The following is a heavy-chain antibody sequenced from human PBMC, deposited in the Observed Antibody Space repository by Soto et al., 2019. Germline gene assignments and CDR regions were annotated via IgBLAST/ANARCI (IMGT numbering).Heavy chain of an antibody. CDR3: ARDLDGSGNYYTDY. V-gene: IGHV1-18*01. Sequence: ASVKVSCKASGYTFSSIGISWVRQAPGQGLEWMGWISPYKGNTYYAQRLQGRVTMTTDTSTSTAYMELRSLRSDDTAVYYCARDLDGSGNYYTDYWGQGTLVTISS. J-gene: IGHJ4*02. D-gene: IGHD3-10*01. CDR1: GYTFSSIG. CDR2: ISPYKGNT.